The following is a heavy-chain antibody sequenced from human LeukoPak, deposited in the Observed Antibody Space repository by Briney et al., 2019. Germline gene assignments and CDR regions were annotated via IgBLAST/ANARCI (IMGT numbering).Heavy chain of an antibody. Sequence: GGSLRLSCAASGLTFRNYAMSWVRQAPGKGLEWVSVICANDGNTYYADAVKSRFTISRDNSKDTLYLQMDSLRAEDTAVYYCAKGSGSSCYSPCDYWGQGTLVTVSS. J-gene: IGHJ4*02. CDR2: ICANDGNT. CDR1: GLTFRNYA. D-gene: IGHD2-15*01. V-gene: IGHV3-23*01. CDR3: AKGSGSSCYSPCDY.